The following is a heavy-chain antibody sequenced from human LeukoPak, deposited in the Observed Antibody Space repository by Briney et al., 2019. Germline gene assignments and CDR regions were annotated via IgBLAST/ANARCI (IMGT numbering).Heavy chain of an antibody. CDR2: INAGNGNT. J-gene: IGHJ4*02. Sequence: ASVKVSCKASEYTFTSYAMHWVRQAPGQRLEWMGWINAGNGNTKYSQKFQGRVTITRDTSASTAYMELSSLRSEDTAVYYCARDRPKGGDFDYWGQGTLVTVSS. CDR1: EYTFTSYA. V-gene: IGHV1-3*01. CDR3: ARDRPKGGDFDY.